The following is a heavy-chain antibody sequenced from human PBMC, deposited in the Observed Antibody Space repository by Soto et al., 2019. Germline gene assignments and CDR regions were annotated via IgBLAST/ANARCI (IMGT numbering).Heavy chain of an antibody. J-gene: IGHJ4*02. Sequence: GGYLRLSCAASGFTFSDYYMSWIRQAPGKGLEWVSYISSSSSYTNYADSVKGRFTNSRDNAKNSRYLQMNSLRAEDTAVYYCARSRSSGWATYFDYWGQGTLVTVSS. V-gene: IGHV3-11*06. CDR2: ISSSSSYT. CDR3: ARSRSSGWATYFDY. CDR1: GFTFSDYY. D-gene: IGHD6-19*01.